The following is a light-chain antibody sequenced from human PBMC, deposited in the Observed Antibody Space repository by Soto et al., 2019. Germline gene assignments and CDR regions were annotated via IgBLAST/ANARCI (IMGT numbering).Light chain of an antibody. J-gene: IGLJ1*01. V-gene: IGLV2-14*01. CDR1: SSDVDGYKY. CDR2: DVS. Sequence: QSALTQPASVSGSPGQSLTISCTGTSSDVDGYKYVSWYQHHPGKGPKHMLYDVSNRPSGVPNRFSGSKSGNTASLTISGLQAEDEADYYCSSYTSSTTYVFGTGTKLTVL. CDR3: SSYTSSTTYV.